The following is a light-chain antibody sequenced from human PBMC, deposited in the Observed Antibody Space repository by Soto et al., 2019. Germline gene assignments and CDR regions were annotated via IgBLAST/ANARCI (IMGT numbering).Light chain of an antibody. CDR3: QQYNNWPSMYT. Sequence: RVMTQSPATLSVSPGETATLSCRASQSVSNNLAWYQQKPGQAPRLLIYGASSRATGVPARFSGSGSGTDFTLTISSLQPEDFATYYCQQYNNWPSMYTFGQGTKLEIK. J-gene: IGKJ2*01. CDR2: GAS. CDR1: QSVSNN. V-gene: IGKV3-15*01.